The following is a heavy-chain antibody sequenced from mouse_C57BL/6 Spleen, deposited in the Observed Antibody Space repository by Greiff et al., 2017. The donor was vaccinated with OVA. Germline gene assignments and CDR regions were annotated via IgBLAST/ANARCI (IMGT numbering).Heavy chain of an antibody. V-gene: IGHV1-9*01. CDR1: GYTFTGYW. D-gene: IGHD1-1*01. J-gene: IGHJ1*03. CDR2: ILPGSGST. Sequence: QVQLKQSGAELMKPGASVKLSCKASGYTFTGYWIDWVKQTPGHGLEWIGAILPGSGSTNYNEKFKGKATFTADPSSNTAYMQLSSLTTEDSAIYYCARFSGSGYGYFGVWGKGTTVTVS. CDR3: ARFSGSGYGYFGV.